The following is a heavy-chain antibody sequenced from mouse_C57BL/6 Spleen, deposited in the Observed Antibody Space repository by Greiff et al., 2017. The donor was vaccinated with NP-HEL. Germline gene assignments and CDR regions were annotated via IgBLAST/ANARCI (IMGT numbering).Heavy chain of an antibody. Sequence: QVQLKQSGAELMKPGASVKLSCKATGYTFTGYWIEWVKQRPGHGLEWIGEILPGSGSTNYNEKFKSKATLTVDKSSSTAYMQLSSLTSEDSAVYYCARSAQLLRSEGFAYWGQGTLVTVSA. CDR3: ARSAQLLRSEGFAY. CDR1: GYTFTGYW. D-gene: IGHD1-1*01. V-gene: IGHV1-9*01. CDR2: ILPGSGST. J-gene: IGHJ3*01.